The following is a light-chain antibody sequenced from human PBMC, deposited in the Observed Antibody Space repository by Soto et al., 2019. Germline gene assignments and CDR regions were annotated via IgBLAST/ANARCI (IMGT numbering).Light chain of an antibody. J-gene: IGKJ5*01. Sequence: VLKQSPGTLSLYTGERATLSCRASQSVSSNYLAWYQQKPGQAPRLLIYGASSRATGIPDRFSGSGSGTDFTLTISRLEPEDFAVYYCQQYGSSRITFGQ. V-gene: IGKV3-20*01. CDR2: GAS. CDR1: QSVSSNY. CDR3: QQYGSSRIT.